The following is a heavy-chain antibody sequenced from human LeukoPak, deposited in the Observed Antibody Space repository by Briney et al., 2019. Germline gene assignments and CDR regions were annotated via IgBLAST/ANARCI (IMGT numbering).Heavy chain of an antibody. CDR1: GGTFSSYA. CDR3: ARDSPTYYGGSGKNL. J-gene: IGHJ5*02. D-gene: IGHD3-10*01. V-gene: IGHV1-69*13. CDR2: IIPIFGTA. Sequence: SVKVSCKASGGTFSSYAISWVRQAPGQGLEWMGGIIPIFGTANYAQKFQGRVTITADESTSTAYMELSSLRSEDTAVYYCARDSPTYYGGSGKNLWGQGTLVIVSS.